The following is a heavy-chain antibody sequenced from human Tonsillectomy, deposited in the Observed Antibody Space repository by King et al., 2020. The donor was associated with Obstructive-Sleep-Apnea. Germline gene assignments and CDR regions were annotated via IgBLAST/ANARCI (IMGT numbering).Heavy chain of an antibody. V-gene: IGHV5-10-1*01. CDR3: ARHSISGDSLY. J-gene: IGHJ4*02. CDR2: IDPADSYT. CDR1: GYSFSSHW. D-gene: IGHD1-26*01. Sequence: QLVQSGAEVKKPGESLRISCKGSGYSFSSHWISWVRQMPGKGLEWMGRIDPADSYTNYSPSFQGHVTISTDNSIRTAYLQWSSLKASDTAMYYCARHSISGDSLYWGQGTLVTVSS.